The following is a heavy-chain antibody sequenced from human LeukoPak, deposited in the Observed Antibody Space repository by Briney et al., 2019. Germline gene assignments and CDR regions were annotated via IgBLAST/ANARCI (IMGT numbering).Heavy chain of an antibody. J-gene: IGHJ3*02. D-gene: IGHD6-13*01. CDR2: ISSSGSTI. CDR3: ARVGYSSTWHSGSAFDI. Sequence: GGSLRLSCAASGFTFSSYEMNWVRQAPGKGLEWVSYISSSGSTIYYADSVKGRFTISRDDAKNTLYLQMNSLRAEDTAVYYCARVGYSSTWHSGSAFDIWGQGTMVIVSS. V-gene: IGHV3-48*03. CDR1: GFTFSSYE.